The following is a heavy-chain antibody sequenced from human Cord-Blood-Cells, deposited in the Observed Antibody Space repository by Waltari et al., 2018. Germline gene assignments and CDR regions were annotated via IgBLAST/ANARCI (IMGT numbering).Heavy chain of an antibody. J-gene: IGHJ2*01. CDR1: GGSISSSY. CDR2: IYYSGST. Sequence: QVQLQESGPGLVKPSETLSLTCTVSGGSISSSYWSWIRQPPGKGLEWIGYIYYSGSTNYNPSLKSRVTISVDTSKNQFSLKLSSVTAADTAVYYCARDRGGPHWYFDLWGRGTLVTVSS. V-gene: IGHV4-59*01. CDR3: ARDRGGPHWYFDL. D-gene: IGHD3-16*01.